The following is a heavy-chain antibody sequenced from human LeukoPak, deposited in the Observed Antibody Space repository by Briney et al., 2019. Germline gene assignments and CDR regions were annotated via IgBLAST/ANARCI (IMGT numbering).Heavy chain of an antibody. J-gene: IGHJ4*02. Sequence: GGSLRLSCAASGFTFSSYAMHWVRQAPGKGLEWVAVISYDESNKYYADSVKGRFTISRDNSKNTLYLQMNSLRAEDTAVYYCARSLRSILPFDYWGQGTLVTVSS. D-gene: IGHD3-3*02. V-gene: IGHV3-30-3*01. CDR2: ISYDESNK. CDR3: ARSLRSILPFDY. CDR1: GFTFSSYA.